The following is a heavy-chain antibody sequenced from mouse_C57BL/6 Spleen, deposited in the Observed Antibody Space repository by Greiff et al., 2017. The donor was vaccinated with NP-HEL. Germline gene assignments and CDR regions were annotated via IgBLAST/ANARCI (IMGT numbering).Heavy chain of an antibody. D-gene: IGHD1-1*01. CDR3: ASSITTVVADWYFDV. CDR2: IYPGDGDT. J-gene: IGHJ1*03. CDR1: GYAFSSSW. V-gene: IGHV1-82*01. Sequence: VQVVESGPELVKPGASVKISCKASGYAFSSSWMNWVKQRPGKGLEWIGRIYPGDGDTNYNGKFKGKATLTADKSSSTAYMQLSSLTSEDSAVCVCASSITTVVADWYFDVWGTGTTVTVSS.